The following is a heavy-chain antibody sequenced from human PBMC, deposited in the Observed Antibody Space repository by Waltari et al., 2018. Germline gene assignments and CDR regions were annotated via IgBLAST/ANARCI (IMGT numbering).Heavy chain of an antibody. V-gene: IGHV3-9*01. CDR3: AKGRSGWYDYFDY. CDR2: ISWNSGSI. D-gene: IGHD6-13*01. CDR1: GFTFDDYA. Sequence: EVQLVESGGGLVQPGRSLRLSCAASGFTFDDYAIHWVRQAPGKGLEWVSGISWNSGSIGYADSVKGRFTISRDNAKNSLYLQMNSLRAEDTALYYCAKGRSGWYDYFDYWGQGTLVTVSS. J-gene: IGHJ4*02.